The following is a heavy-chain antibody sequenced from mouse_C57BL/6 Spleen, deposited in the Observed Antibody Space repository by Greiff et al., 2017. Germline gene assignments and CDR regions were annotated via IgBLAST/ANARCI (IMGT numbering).Heavy chain of an antibody. CDR3: ARHWGPGTEGYFDV. D-gene: IGHD4-1*01. CDR2: ISSGGSYT. V-gene: IGHV5-6*01. CDR1: GFTFSSYG. Sequence: EVKLVESGGDLVKPGGSLKLSCAASGFTFSSYGMSWVRQTPDKRLEWVATISSGGSYTYYPDSVKGRFTISRDNAKNTLYLQRSSLKSEDTAMYYCARHWGPGTEGYFDVWGTGTTVTVSS. J-gene: IGHJ1*03.